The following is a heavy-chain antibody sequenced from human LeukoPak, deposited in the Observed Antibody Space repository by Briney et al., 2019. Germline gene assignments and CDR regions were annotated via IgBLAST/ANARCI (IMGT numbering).Heavy chain of an antibody. J-gene: IGHJ5*02. Sequence: SVKVSCKASGGTFSSYAISWVRQAPGQGLEWMGGIITIFGTANYAQKLQGRVTMTTDTSTSTAYMELRSLRSDDTAVYYCARDPTQLHYDFWSGWNWFDPWGQGTLVTVSS. CDR3: ARDPTQLHYDFWSGWNWFDP. CDR1: GGTFSSYA. D-gene: IGHD3-3*01. CDR2: IITIFGTA. V-gene: IGHV1-69*05.